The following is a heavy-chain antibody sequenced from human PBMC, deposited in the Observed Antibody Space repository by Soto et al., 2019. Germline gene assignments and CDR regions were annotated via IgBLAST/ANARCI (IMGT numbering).Heavy chain of an antibody. CDR1: GFTFGDYA. D-gene: IGHD3-10*01. CDR2: VRSKAYGGST. CDR3: SRDLRGGAILKLDY. Sequence: EVQLVESGGDLVQPGRSLRLSCTTSGFTFGDYAMNWVRQAPGKGLGWVGFVRSKAYGGSTEYAASVKGRFTISRDDSKSIAYLQMNSLKTEDTGVYYCSRDLRGGAILKLDYWGQGALVTVSS. J-gene: IGHJ4*02. V-gene: IGHV3-49*04.